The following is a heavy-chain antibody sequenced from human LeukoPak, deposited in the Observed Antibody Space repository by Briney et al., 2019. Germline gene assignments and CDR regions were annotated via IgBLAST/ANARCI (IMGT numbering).Heavy chain of an antibody. J-gene: IGHJ4*02. CDR3: TTAGGTGGDY. CDR1: GFSFSKAW. Sequence: GGSLRLSCAASGFSFSKAWMTWVRQAPGKGLEWVGRIKSKTDGGTTDYGTPVKGRFIISRDDSKNTLYLQMNTLKTEDTAVYFCTTAGGTGGDYWGQGTLVTVSS. V-gene: IGHV3-15*01. D-gene: IGHD3-16*01. CDR2: IKSKTDGGTT.